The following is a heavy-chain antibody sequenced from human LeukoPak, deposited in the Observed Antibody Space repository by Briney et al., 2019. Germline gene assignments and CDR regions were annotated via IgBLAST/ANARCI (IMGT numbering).Heavy chain of an antibody. Sequence: PSQTLSLTCTVSGGSISGGTYYWSWIRQPAGKGLEWIGRIFTSGSTNYNPSLKSRVTISVDTSKNQFSLKLSSVTAADTAVYYCARGPLYSSSWYFDYWGQGTLVTVSS. CDR3: ARGPLYSSSWYFDY. D-gene: IGHD6-13*01. CDR1: GGSISGGTYY. J-gene: IGHJ4*02. CDR2: IFTSGST. V-gene: IGHV4-61*02.